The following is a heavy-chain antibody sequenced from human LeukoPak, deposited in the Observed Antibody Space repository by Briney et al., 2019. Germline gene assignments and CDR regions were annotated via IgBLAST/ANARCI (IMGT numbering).Heavy chain of an antibody. Sequence: GRSLRLSCAASGFTFDDYAMHWVRQAPGKGLEWVSGLSWNSGSIGYADSVKGRFTISRDNAKNSLYLHMNSLTVEDTAVYYCSRDPRHNDYWGQGTLVTVSS. CDR2: LSWNSGSI. J-gene: IGHJ4*02. CDR1: GFTFDDYA. V-gene: IGHV3-9*01. CDR3: SRDPRHNDY.